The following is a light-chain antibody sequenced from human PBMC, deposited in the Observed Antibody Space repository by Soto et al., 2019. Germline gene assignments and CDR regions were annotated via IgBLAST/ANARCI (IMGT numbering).Light chain of an antibody. V-gene: IGKV1-5*03. CDR3: QQYNGYCT. Sequence: DIQMTQSPSTLSASVGDRVTITCRASQSISGSLAWYQQKPGKAPKLLIYDASNLKSGVPSRFSGSGSGTEYTLTISSLQPDVSACSYCQQYNGYCTFGHGTRVEIK. CDR2: DAS. J-gene: IGKJ1*01. CDR1: QSISGS.